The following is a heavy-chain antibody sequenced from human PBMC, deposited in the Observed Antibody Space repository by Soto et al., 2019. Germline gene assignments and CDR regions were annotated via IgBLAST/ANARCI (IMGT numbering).Heavy chain of an antibody. D-gene: IGHD2-21*02. CDR1: GGTFSSYT. Sequence: QVQLVQSGAEVKKPGSSVKVSCKASGGTFSSYTISWVRQAPGQGLEWMGRIIPILGIANYAQKFQGRVTITADKSTSTAYMELSSLRSEDTAVYYCARGTPWQMVTATRLDAFDIWGQGTMVTVSS. CDR2: IIPILGIA. V-gene: IGHV1-69*02. J-gene: IGHJ3*02. CDR3: ARGTPWQMVTATRLDAFDI.